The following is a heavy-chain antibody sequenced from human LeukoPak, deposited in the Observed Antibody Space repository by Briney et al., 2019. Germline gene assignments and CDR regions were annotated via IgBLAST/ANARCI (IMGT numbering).Heavy chain of an antibody. CDR2: INHSGST. CDR1: GGSFRGYY. J-gene: IGHJ4*02. D-gene: IGHD3-22*01. V-gene: IGHV4-34*01. CDR3: ARRPLGHYYDSSGYYFHPFDY. Sequence: PSETLSLTCAVYGGSFRGYYWSWIRQPPGKGLEWIGEINHSGSTNYNPSLKSRVTISVDTSKNQFSLKLSSVTAADTAVYYCARRPLGHYYDSSGYYFHPFDYWGQGTLVTVSS.